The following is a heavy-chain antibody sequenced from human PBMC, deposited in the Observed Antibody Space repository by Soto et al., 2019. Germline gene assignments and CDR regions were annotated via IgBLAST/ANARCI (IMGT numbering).Heavy chain of an antibody. J-gene: IGHJ5*02. CDR2: IYHSGST. CDR3: ERAIVIMVYVSYWFDT. V-gene: IGHV4-38-2*01. Sequence: PSETLSLTCAVSGYSISSGYYWGWIRQPPGKGLEWIGSIYHSGSTYYSPSLKSRVTISVDTSKNQFSLKLSSVTAADTAVYYCERAIVIMVYVSYWFDTWGQGTLVTVSS. D-gene: IGHD2-8*01. CDR1: GYSISSGYY.